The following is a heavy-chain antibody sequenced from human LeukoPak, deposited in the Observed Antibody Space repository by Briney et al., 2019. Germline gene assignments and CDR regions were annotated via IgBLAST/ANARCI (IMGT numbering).Heavy chain of an antibody. CDR1: GRSISSYY. J-gene: IGHJ6*04. CDR3: ARDEGIYAGYYYGMDV. D-gene: IGHD2/OR15-2a*01. V-gene: IGHV4-59*01. Sequence: SETLSLTCTVSGRSISSYYWSWIRQPPGKGLEWIGYIYYSGSTNYNPSLKSRVTISVDTSKNQFSLKLSSVTAADTAVYYCARDEGIYAGYYYGMDVWGKGTTVTVSS. CDR2: IYYSGST.